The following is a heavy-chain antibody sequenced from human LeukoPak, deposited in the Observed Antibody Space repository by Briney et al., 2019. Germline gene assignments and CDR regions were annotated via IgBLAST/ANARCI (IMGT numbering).Heavy chain of an antibody. J-gene: IGHJ6*02. V-gene: IGHV3-30-3*01. CDR1: GFTFSSYA. Sequence: GGSLRLSCAASGFTFSSYAMHWVRQAPGKGLEWVAVISYDGSNKYYADSVKGRFTISRDNSKNTLYLQMNSLRAEDTAVYYCASGEGYCSSTSCSTRASSMDVWGQGTTVTVSS. D-gene: IGHD2-2*01. CDR2: ISYDGSNK. CDR3: ASGEGYCSSTSCSTRASSMDV.